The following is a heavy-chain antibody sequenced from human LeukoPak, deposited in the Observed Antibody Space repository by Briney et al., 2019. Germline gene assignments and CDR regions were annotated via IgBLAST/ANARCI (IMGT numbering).Heavy chain of an antibody. CDR1: GFTFSSYA. CDR2: IQSDGSNK. J-gene: IGHJ4*02. V-gene: IGHV3-30*02. CDR3: AKDHYDSSGYCRD. Sequence: GGSLRLSCAASGFTFSSYAMHWVRQAPGKGLDWVAFIQSDGSNKYYADSVKGRFTISRDNSKNTLYLQMKSLRTGDTAMYYCAKDHYDSSGYCRDWGQGTLVTVSS. D-gene: IGHD3-22*01.